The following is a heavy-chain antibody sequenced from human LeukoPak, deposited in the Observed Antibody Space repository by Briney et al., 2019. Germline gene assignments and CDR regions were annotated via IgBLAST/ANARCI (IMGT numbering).Heavy chain of an antibody. CDR3: ARGDYYDSSGYYHHFDY. CDR2: IIPIFGTA. CDR1: GYTFTSYY. J-gene: IGHJ4*02. Sequence: ASVKVSCKASGYTFTSYYMHWVRQAPGQGLEWMGGIIPIFGTANYAQKFQGRVTITADESTSIAYMELSSLRSEDTAVYYCARGDYYDSSGYYHHFDYWGQGTLVTVSS. V-gene: IGHV1-69*13. D-gene: IGHD3-22*01.